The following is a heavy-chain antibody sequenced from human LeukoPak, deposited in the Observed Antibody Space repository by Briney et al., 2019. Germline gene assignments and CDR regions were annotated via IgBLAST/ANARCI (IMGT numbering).Heavy chain of an antibody. CDR2: ISSSSYI. D-gene: IGHD4-17*01. V-gene: IGHV3-21*01. CDR3: ARDPPVTENDY. J-gene: IGHJ4*02. Sequence: GGSLRLSCAASGFTFSSYSMNWVRQAPGKGLEWVSSISSSSYIYYADSVKGRFTISRDNAKNSLYLQMNSLRAEDTAVYYCARDPPVTENDYWGQGTLVTVSS. CDR1: GFTFSSYS.